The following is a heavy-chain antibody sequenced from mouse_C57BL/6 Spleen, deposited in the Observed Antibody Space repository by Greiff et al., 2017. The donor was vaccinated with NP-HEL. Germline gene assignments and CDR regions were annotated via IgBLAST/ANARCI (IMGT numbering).Heavy chain of an antibody. Sequence: VQLVESGPGLVQPSQSLSITCTVSGFSLTSYGVHWVRQSPGKGLEWLGVIWRGGSTDYNAAFMSRLSITKDNSKSQVFFKMNSLQADDTAIYYCAKNLGDYGSSPWFAYWGQGTLVTVSA. D-gene: IGHD1-1*01. CDR3: AKNLGDYGSSPWFAY. CDR2: IWRGGST. CDR1: GFSLTSYG. V-gene: IGHV2-5*01. J-gene: IGHJ3*01.